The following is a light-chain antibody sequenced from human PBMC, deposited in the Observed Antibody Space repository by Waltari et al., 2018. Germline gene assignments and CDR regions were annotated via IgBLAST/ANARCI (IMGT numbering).Light chain of an antibody. CDR2: RAS. V-gene: IGKV3-20*01. J-gene: IGKJ1*01. Sequence: SCRASQSIGIYLAWYQQKPGQAPRLLMYRASSRATGIPDRFSGSGSGTDFSLTISRLEPEDFAVYYCQKYESLPATFGQGTKVEIK. CDR1: QSIGIY. CDR3: QKYESLPAT.